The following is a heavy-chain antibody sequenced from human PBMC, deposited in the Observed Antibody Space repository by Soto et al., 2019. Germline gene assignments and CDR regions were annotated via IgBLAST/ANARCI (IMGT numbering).Heavy chain of an antibody. Sequence: ASVKVSCKASGYTITSYYIHWVRQAPGQGLEWMGVINPSGGDTIYAQKFQGRVTMTRDTPTTTVYMEVNSLRSEDTAVYYCARRGEVAVSYSGGDCAKEDGFDMWG. J-gene: IGHJ3*02. CDR1: GYTITSYY. CDR3: ARRGEVAVSYSGGDCAKEDGFDM. D-gene: IGHD2-21*02. CDR2: INPSGGDT. V-gene: IGHV1-46*01.